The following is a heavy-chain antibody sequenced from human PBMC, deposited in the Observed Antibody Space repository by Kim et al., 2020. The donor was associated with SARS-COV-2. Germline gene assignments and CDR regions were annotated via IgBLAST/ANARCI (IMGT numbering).Heavy chain of an antibody. Sequence: GGSLRLSCAASGFTFSSYAMHWVRQAPGKGLEWVAVISYDGSNKYYADSVKGRFTISRDNSKNTLYLQMNSLRAEDTAVYYCARVLMRLNWYFDLWGRGTLVTVSS. CDR2: ISYDGSNK. CDR1: GFTFSSYA. CDR3: ARVLMRLNWYFDL. J-gene: IGHJ2*01. D-gene: IGHD3-16*01. V-gene: IGHV3-30*04.